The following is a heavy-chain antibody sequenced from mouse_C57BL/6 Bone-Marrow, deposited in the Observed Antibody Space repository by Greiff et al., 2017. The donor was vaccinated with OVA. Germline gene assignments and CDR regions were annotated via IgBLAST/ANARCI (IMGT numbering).Heavy chain of an antibody. CDR1: GYTFTSYW. J-gene: IGHJ1*03. D-gene: IGHD2-5*01. Sequence: VQLQQPGAELVKPGASVKLSCKASGYTFTSYWMHWVKQRPGQGLEWIGMIHPNSGSTNYNEKFKSKATLTVDKSSSTAYMQLSSLTSEDSAVYYCARRLDSNWYFDVWGTGTTVTVSS. V-gene: IGHV1-64*01. CDR3: ARRLDSNWYFDV. CDR2: IHPNSGST.